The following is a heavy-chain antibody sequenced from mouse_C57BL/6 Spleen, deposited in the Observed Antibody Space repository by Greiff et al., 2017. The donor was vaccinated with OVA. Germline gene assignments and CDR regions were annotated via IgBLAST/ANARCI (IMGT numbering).Heavy chain of an antibody. D-gene: IGHD1-1*01. CDR2: IDPEDGET. CDR1: GFNIKDYY. V-gene: IGHV14-2*01. CDR3: GIYYYGSSYWYFDV. Sequence: VQLQQSGAELVKPGASVKLSCTASGFNIKDYYMHWVKQRTEQGLEWIGRIDPEDGETKYAPKFQGQATIKADPSSNTAYLQLSSLTSEDTAVYYGGIYYYGSSYWYFDVWGTGTTVTVSS. J-gene: IGHJ1*03.